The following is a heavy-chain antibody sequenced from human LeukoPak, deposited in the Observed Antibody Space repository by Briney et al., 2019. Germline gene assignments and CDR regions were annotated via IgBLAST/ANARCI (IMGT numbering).Heavy chain of an antibody. CDR2: INSDGSRT. Sequence: PGGSLRLSCAASGFTFSSYWMHWVRHAPGKGLVWVSRINSDGSRTNYADSVKGRFTISRDNAKNTLYLQMNSLRAEDTAVYYCARGVGYCSSTSCYWWFDPWGQGTLVTVSS. CDR3: ARGVGYCSSTSCYWWFDP. D-gene: IGHD2-2*01. CDR1: GFTFSSYW. J-gene: IGHJ5*02. V-gene: IGHV3-74*01.